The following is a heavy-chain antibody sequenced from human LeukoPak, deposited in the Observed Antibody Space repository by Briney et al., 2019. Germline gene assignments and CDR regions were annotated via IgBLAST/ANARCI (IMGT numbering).Heavy chain of an antibody. D-gene: IGHD6-6*01. Sequence: GGSLRLSCAASGFTFSIYSMDWVRQAPGKGLEWVSSITSTSASIYYADSVKGRFSISRGNAKNSLYLQMNSLRAEDTAVYYCARDQRVTGRPDIDYWGQGTLVIVSS. J-gene: IGHJ4*02. CDR1: GFTFSIYS. V-gene: IGHV3-21*01. CDR2: ITSTSASI. CDR3: ARDQRVTGRPDIDY.